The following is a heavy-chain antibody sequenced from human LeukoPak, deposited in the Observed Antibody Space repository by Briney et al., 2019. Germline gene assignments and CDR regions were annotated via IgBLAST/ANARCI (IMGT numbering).Heavy chain of an antibody. CDR2: IYHSGST. CDR3: ARVSVYDFWSGLLNWFDP. Sequence: PSETLSLTCAVSGGSISSGGYSWSWIRQPPGKGLEWIGYIYHSGSTYYNPSLKSRVTISVDRSKNQFSLKLSSVTAADTVVYYCARVSVYDFWSGLLNWFDPWGQGTLVTVSS. V-gene: IGHV4-30-2*01. CDR1: GGSISSGGYS. J-gene: IGHJ5*02. D-gene: IGHD3-3*01.